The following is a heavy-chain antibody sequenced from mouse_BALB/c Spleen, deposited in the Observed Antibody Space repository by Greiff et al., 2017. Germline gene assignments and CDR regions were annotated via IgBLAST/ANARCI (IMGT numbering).Heavy chain of an antibody. CDR2: ISSGSSTI. Sequence: EVMPVESGGGLVQPGGSRKLSCAASGFTFSSFGMHWVRQAPEKGLEWVAYISSGSSTIYYADTVKGRFTISRDNPKNTLFLQMTSLRSEDTAMYYCAREGYDGYPAWFAYWGQGTLVTVSA. CDR3: AREGYDGYPAWFAY. V-gene: IGHV5-17*02. J-gene: IGHJ3*01. D-gene: IGHD2-3*01. CDR1: GFTFSSFG.